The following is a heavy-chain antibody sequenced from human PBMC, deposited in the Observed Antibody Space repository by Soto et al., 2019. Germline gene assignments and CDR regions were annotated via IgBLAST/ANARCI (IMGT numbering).Heavy chain of an antibody. CDR1: GFNFSGYA. CDR3: ARGVLDY. D-gene: IGHD2-8*02. Sequence: VQLVESGGGLAQPGGSLRLSCGGSGFNFSGYAMNWVRQAPGKGLEWVSYISSRSSGTHYADSVKGRFTISRDNGKRSLYLQMNSLRDEDTGIYYCARGVLDYWGQGALVTVSS. J-gene: IGHJ4*02. CDR2: ISSRSSGT. V-gene: IGHV3-48*02.